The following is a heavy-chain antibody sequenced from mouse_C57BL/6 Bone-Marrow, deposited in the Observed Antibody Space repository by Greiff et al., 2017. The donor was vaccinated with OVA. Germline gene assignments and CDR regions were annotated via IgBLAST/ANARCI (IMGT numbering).Heavy chain of an antibody. Sequence: VKLQQPGAELVKPGASVKLSCKASGYTFTSYWMYWVKQRPGQGLEWIGMIHPNSGSTNYNEKFKSKATLTVDKSSSTAYMQLSSLTSEDSAVYYCARRGTEDYWGQGTTLTVSS. J-gene: IGHJ2*01. CDR2: IHPNSGST. V-gene: IGHV1-64*01. CDR1: GYTFTSYW. CDR3: ARRGTEDY. D-gene: IGHD2-14*01.